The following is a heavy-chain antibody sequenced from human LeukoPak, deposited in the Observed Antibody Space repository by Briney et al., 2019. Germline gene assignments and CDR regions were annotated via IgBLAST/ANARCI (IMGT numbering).Heavy chain of an antibody. Sequence: SETLSLTCTVSGGSISNYYWSWIRQPPGKGLEWIGYIYYSGITNYNPSLKSQVTISVDTSKNQFSLKLSSVTAADTAVYYCARDRRSTVTAFDIWGQGTMVTVCS. CDR3: ARDRRSTVTAFDI. CDR1: GGSISNYY. V-gene: IGHV4-59*01. D-gene: IGHD4-17*01. J-gene: IGHJ3*02. CDR2: IYYSGIT.